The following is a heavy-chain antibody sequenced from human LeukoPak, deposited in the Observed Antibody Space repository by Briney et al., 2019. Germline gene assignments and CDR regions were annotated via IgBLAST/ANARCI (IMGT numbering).Heavy chain of an antibody. CDR3: AKHSGSYFIYYVDS. CDR1: GFTFSSYG. Sequence: PGGSLRLSCAASGFTFSSYGMSWVRQAPSKGLEWVSTISGSAYNSYYADSVKGRFTIPRDNSANTLYLQMNSLRAEDTALYYCAKHSGSYFIYYVDSWGQGTLVTVSS. J-gene: IGHJ4*02. V-gene: IGHV3-23*01. D-gene: IGHD1-26*01. CDR2: ISGSAYNS.